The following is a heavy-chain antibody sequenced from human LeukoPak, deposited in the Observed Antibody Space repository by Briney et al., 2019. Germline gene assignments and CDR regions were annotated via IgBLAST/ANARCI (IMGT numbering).Heavy chain of an antibody. D-gene: IGHD3-10*01. CDR2: VYYSGST. CDR3: ARDDFGGFGELIADY. J-gene: IGHJ4*02. Sequence: PSETLSLTCTVSGGSISSSNYHWGWIRQPPGKGPEWIGSVYYSGSTYYNPSLKSRVIVSVDTSKNQFSLKLSSVTAADTAVYYCARDDFGGFGELIADYWGQGTLVTVSS. CDR1: GGSISSSNYH. V-gene: IGHV4-39*02.